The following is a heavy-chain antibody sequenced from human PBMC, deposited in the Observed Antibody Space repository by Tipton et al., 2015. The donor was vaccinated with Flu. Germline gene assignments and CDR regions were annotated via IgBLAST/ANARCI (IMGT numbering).Heavy chain of an antibody. J-gene: IGHJ4*02. D-gene: IGHD6-13*01. CDR2: IYPGDSDT. V-gene: IGHV5-51*01. CDR3: ARQAAAVPEDQAYYVDY. Sequence: QLVQSGAEVKKPGESLKISCKGSGYSFTSYWIGWVRQMPGKGLEWMGIIYPGDSDTRYSPSFQGQVTISADKSISTAYLQWSSLKAADTAMYYCARQAAAVPEDQAYYVDYWGQGTLVTVSS. CDR1: GYSFTSYW.